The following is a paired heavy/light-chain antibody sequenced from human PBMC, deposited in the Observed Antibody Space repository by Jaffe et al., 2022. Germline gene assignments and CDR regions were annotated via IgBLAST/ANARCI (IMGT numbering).Light chain of an antibody. Sequence: AVRLTQSPSSLSASVGDRVTITCRASQGVSSALAWYQQKPGKPPKLLMYDAFTLDGGVPSRFSGRGSGTNFTLTISSLQPEDFATYYCQQFNSYPPFTFGPGTKVDI. J-gene: IGKJ3*01. CDR2: DAF. CDR1: QGVSSA. CDR3: QQFNSYPPFT. V-gene: IGKV1-13*02.
Heavy chain of an antibody. V-gene: IGHV3-21*06. Sequence: EVQLVESGGGLVKPGGSLRLSCVASEFTFSRYAMHWVRQAPGRGLEWVASISTSNTYIYYGDSVKGRFTISRDNAKNLLYLQMDSLRVDDTAVYFCARVRDPRYFDAAGALDVWGQGTLVTVSS. CDR2: ISTSNTYI. D-gene: IGHD3-9*01. CDR1: EFTFSRYA. J-gene: IGHJ3*01. CDR3: ARVRDPRYFDAAGALDV.